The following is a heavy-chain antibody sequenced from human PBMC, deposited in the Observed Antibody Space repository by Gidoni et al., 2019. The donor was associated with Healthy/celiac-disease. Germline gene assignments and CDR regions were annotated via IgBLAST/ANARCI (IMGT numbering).Heavy chain of an antibody. CDR1: GFTLDDYA. CDR3: AKGYSSSWGDTPVDY. J-gene: IGHJ4*02. V-gene: IGHV3-9*01. D-gene: IGHD6-13*01. Sequence: EVQLVESGGGLVQPGRSLRRSWAASGFTLDDYAMHWVRQAPGKGLGLVSGISWNSGSIGYADSVKGRFTISRDNAKNSLYLQMNSLRAEDTALYYCAKGYSSSWGDTPVDYWGQGTLVTVSS. CDR2: ISWNSGSI.